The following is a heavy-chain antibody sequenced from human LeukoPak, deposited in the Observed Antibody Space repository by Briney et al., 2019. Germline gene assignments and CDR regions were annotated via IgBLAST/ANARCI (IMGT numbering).Heavy chain of an antibody. CDR2: ILYDGSNK. CDR3: AKDRGDYVPDY. D-gene: IGHD4-17*01. CDR1: GFTFSSYR. Sequence: GGSLRLSCAACGFTFSSYRMHCLPQAPGKGLEGVAFILYDGSNKYYADSVKGRFTISRDNSKNTLYLQMNSLRAEDTAVYYCAKDRGDYVPDYWGQGTLVTVSS. V-gene: IGHV3-30*02. J-gene: IGHJ4*02.